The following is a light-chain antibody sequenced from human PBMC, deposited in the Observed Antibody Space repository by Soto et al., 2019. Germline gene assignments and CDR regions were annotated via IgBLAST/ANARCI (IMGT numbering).Light chain of an antibody. J-gene: IGLJ2*01. CDR3: SSYTIHSSVV. V-gene: IGLV2-14*03. CDR1: SRDIGAYNY. CDR2: DVS. Sequence: QSVLTQPASVSGSPGQPITISCSGTSRDIGAYNYVSWYQHYTGKAPKLVISDVSHRPSGVSSRFSGSKSGNTASLTISGLQAEDEADYYCSSYTIHSSVVFGGGTKLTVL.